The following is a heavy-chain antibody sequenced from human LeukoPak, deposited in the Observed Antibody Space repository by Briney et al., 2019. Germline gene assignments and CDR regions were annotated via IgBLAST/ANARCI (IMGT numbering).Heavy chain of an antibody. D-gene: IGHD2-15*01. CDR3: AKSYSPYYYYYGMDV. CDR1: GFTFSSSA. Sequence: GGSLRLSCAASGFTFSSSAMSWVRQVPGKGLEWVSGISASGGSTNYADSVKGRFTISRDNSKNTLYLQMNSLRAEDTAVYYCAKSYSPYYYYYGMDVWGQGTTVTVSS. CDR2: ISASGGST. J-gene: IGHJ6*02. V-gene: IGHV3-23*01.